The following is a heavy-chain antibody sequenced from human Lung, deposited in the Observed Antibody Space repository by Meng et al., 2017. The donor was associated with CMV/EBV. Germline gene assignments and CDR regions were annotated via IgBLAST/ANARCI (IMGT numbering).Heavy chain of an antibody. CDR2: IKSKFDGETT. CDR1: GFIFSNLW. D-gene: IGHD4-23*01. Sequence: EVQLVESXGGLVKPXXSXXXXXXXPGAGFIFSNLWINWVRQAPGKGLEWVGRIKSKFDGETTDYAAPVKGRFTISRDDSRNTLYLYMNSLKTEDTAVYNCTTDRPRSGGKTHDYWGQGTLVTVS. V-gene: IGHV3-15*01. CDR3: TTDRPRSGGKTHDY. J-gene: IGHJ4*02.